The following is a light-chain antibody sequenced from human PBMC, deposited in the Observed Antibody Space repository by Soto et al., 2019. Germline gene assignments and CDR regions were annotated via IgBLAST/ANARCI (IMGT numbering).Light chain of an antibody. J-gene: IGKJ4*01. Sequence: EKVMMQAAAVLLVSQGERATLSCRASQNVKTRLAWYQQKPGQAPRLLIFDAFTRATGIPARFSGSASGTDFTLTISSLQSEDSAVYYCQQYDEWPLTFGGGTKVDTK. V-gene: IGKV3-15*01. CDR2: DAF. CDR3: QQYDEWPLT. CDR1: QNVKTR.